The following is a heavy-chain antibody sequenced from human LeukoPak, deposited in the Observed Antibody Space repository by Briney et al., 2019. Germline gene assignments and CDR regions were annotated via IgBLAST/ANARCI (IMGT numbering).Heavy chain of an antibody. J-gene: IGHJ4*02. CDR1: GGSISTYY. CDR2: IYYSGSS. V-gene: IGHV4-59*12. D-gene: IGHD3-16*01. Sequence: SETLSLTCSVSGGSISTYYWSWIRQPPGKGLEWIGYIYYSGSSNYNPSLKSRVTISVDTSKNQFSLKLSSVTAADTAVYFCTRGYYEPFDSWGQGTLVTVSS. CDR3: TRGYYEPFDS.